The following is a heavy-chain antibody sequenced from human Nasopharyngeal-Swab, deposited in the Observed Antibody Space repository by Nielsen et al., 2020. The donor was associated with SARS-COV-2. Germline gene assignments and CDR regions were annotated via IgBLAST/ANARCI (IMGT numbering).Heavy chain of an antibody. V-gene: IGHV4-59*01. CDR2: IYYSGST. Sequence: WIRPRPGTGLEWIGYIYYSGSTNYNTSLKRRGTISVDTSKIQFSLKLSSGTAADTAEYYCARGIVGATDWGGWFDPWGQGTLVTVSS. D-gene: IGHD1-26*01. J-gene: IGHJ5*02. CDR3: ARGIVGATDWGGWFDP.